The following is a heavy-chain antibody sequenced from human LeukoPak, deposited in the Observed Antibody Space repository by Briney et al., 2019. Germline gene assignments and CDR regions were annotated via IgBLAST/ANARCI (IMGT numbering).Heavy chain of an antibody. D-gene: IGHD2-8*01. CDR2: IYYSGST. V-gene: IGHV4-59*01. CDR3: ARDTGTRGFDY. J-gene: IGHJ4*02. Sequence: SETLSLTCTVSGGSISSYYWSWIRQPPGKGLEWIGNIYYSGSTNYNPSLKSRITILVDTAKSRFSLKLSSVTAADTAVYYCARDTGTRGFDYWSQGTLVTVSS. CDR1: GGSISSYY.